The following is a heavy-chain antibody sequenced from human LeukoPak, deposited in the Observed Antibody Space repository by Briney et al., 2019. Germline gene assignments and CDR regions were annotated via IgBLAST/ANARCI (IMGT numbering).Heavy chain of an antibody. Sequence: SETLSLTCTVSGYSISSGYYWGWIRQPPGKGLEWIGSIYYSGSTYYNPSLKSRVTIPVDTSKNQFSLKLSSVTAADTAVYYCARDIVNTYYYDSSGYPLEYYFDYWGQGTLVTVSS. CDR2: IYYSGST. J-gene: IGHJ4*02. V-gene: IGHV4-38-2*02. CDR3: ARDIVNTYYYDSSGYPLEYYFDY. D-gene: IGHD3-22*01. CDR1: GYSISSGYY.